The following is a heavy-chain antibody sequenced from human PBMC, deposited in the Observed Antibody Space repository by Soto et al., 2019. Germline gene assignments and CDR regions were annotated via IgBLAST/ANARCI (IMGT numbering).Heavy chain of an antibody. D-gene: IGHD5-18*01. CDR1: GYTFTSYG. Sequence: ASVKVSCKASGYTFTSYGISWVRQAPGQGLEWMGWISAYNGNTNYAQKLQGRVTMNTDTSTSTAYMELRSLRSDDTAVYYCARDSEPVDTAMDEYFQHWGQGTLVTVSS. J-gene: IGHJ1*01. V-gene: IGHV1-18*01. CDR3: ARDSEPVDTAMDEYFQH. CDR2: ISAYNGNT.